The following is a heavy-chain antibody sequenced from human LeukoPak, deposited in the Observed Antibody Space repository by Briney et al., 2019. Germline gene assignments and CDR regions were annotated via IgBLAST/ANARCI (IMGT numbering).Heavy chain of an antibody. CDR3: ASGRYSSRPGGFDY. V-gene: IGHV3-53*01. Sequence: GGSLRLSCAASGFTVSSTHPPPPPPPPPPGPPSPSVIYSGGSTYYADSVKGRFTISRDNSKNTLYLQMNSLRAEDTAVYYCASGRYSSRPGGFDYWGQGTLVTVSS. CDR1: GFTVSSTH. J-gene: IGHJ4*02. CDR2: IYSGGST. D-gene: IGHD6-13*01.